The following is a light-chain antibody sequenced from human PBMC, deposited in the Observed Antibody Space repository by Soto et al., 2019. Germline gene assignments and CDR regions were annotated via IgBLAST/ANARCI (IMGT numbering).Light chain of an antibody. CDR3: QHYNSYSEA. Sequence: DIHITRSHASRAGTVGNCVTITCRASQTISSWLAWYQQKPGKAPKLLIYKASTLKSGVPSRFSGSGSGTEFTLTISSLQPDDFATYYRQHYNSYSEAFGQGTKVDIK. J-gene: IGKJ1*01. V-gene: IGKV1-5*03. CDR1: QTISSW. CDR2: KAS.